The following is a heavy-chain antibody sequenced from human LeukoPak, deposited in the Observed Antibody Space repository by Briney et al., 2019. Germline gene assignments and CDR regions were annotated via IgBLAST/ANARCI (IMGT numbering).Heavy chain of an antibody. D-gene: IGHD7-27*01. CDR2: IYYSGST. V-gene: IGHV4-30-4*07. CDR3: ARAGHPTHYNWFDP. Sequence: SETLSLACAVSGGSISSGGYSWSWIRQPPGKGLEWIGYIYYSGSTYYNPSLKSRVTISVDTSKNQFSLKLSSVTAADTAVYYCARAGHPTHYNWFDPWGQGTLVTVSS. J-gene: IGHJ5*02. CDR1: GGSISSGGYS.